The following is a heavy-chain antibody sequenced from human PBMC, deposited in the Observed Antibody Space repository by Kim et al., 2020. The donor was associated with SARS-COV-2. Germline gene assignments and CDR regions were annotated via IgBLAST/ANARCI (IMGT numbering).Heavy chain of an antibody. J-gene: IGHJ6*02. CDR3: ARGDDYTIFYYYYGMDV. Sequence: LKSRVTISVDPSKNQFSLKLSSVTAADTAGYYCARGDDYTIFYYYYGMDVWGQGTTVTVSS. V-gene: IGHV4-59*09. D-gene: IGHD4-4*01.